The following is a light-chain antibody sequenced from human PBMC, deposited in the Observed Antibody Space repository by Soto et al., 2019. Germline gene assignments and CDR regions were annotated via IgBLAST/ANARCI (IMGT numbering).Light chain of an antibody. CDR1: ESIRTW. Sequence: DIQMTQSPSTLSASIGDRVTFTCRASESIRTWLAWYQHKPGKAPKFLIYDASSLESGVPSRFSGSGSGTEFTLTISSLHPDDLATYYCQQYNVYPLTFGQGTKVDTK. J-gene: IGKJ1*01. V-gene: IGKV1-5*01. CDR2: DAS. CDR3: QQYNVYPLT.